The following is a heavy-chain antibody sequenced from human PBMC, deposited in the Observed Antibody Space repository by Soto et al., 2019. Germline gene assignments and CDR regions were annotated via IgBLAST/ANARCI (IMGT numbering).Heavy chain of an antibody. D-gene: IGHD3-3*01. V-gene: IGHV3-23*01. CDR3: AKVAQSGVVIEYYKS. Sequence: GGSLRLSCGTSGFTFGNYGMGWVRQAPGKVLYWVSGISSTGRRTYYADSVKGRFTISRDNSKNTLYLQMDSLRADDTAVYYCAKVAQSGVVIEYYKSWGQGSLVTVSS. J-gene: IGHJ5*02. CDR2: ISSTGRRT. CDR1: GFTFGNYG.